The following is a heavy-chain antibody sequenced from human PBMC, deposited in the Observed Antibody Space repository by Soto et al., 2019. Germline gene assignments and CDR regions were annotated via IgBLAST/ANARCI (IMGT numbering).Heavy chain of an antibody. CDR2: ISAYNGHA. D-gene: IGHD2-2*01. CDR1: GYTLTNYG. CDR3: AREGYCSSSMCYGGYYYMDV. V-gene: IGHV1-18*01. J-gene: IGHJ6*03. Sequence: QVQLVQSGGEVKNPGASVKVSCKAFGYTLTNYGISWVRQAPGQGLEWMGWISAYNGHANYAQKFQGRVRLTTDRPPPPASLGLRRLGSDDTAEYYCAREGYCSSSMCYGGYYYMDVWGKGTTVTVS.